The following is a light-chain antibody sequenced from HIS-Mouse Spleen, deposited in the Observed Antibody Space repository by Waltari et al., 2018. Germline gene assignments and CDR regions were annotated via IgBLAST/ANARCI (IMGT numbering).Light chain of an antibody. Sequence: QSALTQPPSASGSPGQSVTISCPGTSSDAGGYHYVSWSQQHPGKAPKLMIYEVSKRPSGVPDRFSGSKSGNTASLTVSGLQAEDEADYYCSSYAGSNNFVVFGGGTKLTVL. CDR2: EVS. CDR1: SSDAGGYHY. V-gene: IGLV2-8*01. J-gene: IGLJ2*01. CDR3: SSYAGSNNFVV.